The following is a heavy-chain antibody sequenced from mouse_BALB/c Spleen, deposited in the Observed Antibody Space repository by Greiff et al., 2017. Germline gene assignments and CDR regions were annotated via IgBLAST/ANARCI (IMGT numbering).Heavy chain of an antibody. J-gene: IGHJ2*01. D-gene: IGHD1-1*01. V-gene: IGHV3-6*02. CDR3: ARGKDYVYFDY. CDR1: GYSITSGYY. Sequence: VQLKESGPGLVKPSQSLSLTCSVTGYSITSGYYWNWIRQFPGNKLEWMGYISYDGSNNYNPSLKNRISITRDTSKNQFFLKLNSVTTEDTATYYCARGKDYVYFDYWGQGTTLTVSS. CDR2: ISYDGSN.